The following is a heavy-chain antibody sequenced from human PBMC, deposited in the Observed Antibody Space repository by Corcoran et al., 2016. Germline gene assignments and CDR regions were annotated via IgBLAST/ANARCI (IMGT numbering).Heavy chain of an antibody. CDR2: ISGSGGST. D-gene: IGHD6-19*01. CDR1: GFTFSSYA. CDR3: AKGGGRYSSGWYDDY. J-gene: IGHJ4*02. V-gene: IGHV3-23*01. Sequence: EVQLLESGGGLVQPGGSLRLSCAASGFTFSSYAMSWVRQAPGKGLEWVSAISGSGGSTYYADSVKGRFTISRDNSKNTLYLQMNSLRAEDTDVYYCAKGGGRYSSGWYDDYWGQGTLVTVSS.